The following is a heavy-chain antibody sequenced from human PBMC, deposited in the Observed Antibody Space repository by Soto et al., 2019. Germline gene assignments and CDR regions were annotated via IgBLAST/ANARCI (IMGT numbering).Heavy chain of an antibody. J-gene: IGHJ5*02. D-gene: IGHD2-2*01. CDR1: GYTFIDYY. Sequence: ASVQVSCKASGYTFIDYYIYWVRQAPGQGLEWMGWINSDSGGTNYAQNFQGRVTMTRDTSITTAYMQLSRLTSDGTAVYYCARPYCGNTSCHAWFAPWGQGTLVNVSS. CDR3: ARPYCGNTSCHAWFAP. CDR2: INSDSGGT. V-gene: IGHV1-2*02.